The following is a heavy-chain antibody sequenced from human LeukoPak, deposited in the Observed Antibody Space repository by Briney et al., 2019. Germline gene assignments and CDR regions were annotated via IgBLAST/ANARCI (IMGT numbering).Heavy chain of an antibody. D-gene: IGHD2-15*01. V-gene: IGHV3-33*01. Sequence: GGSLRLSCAASGFTFSSYGMHWVRQAPGKGLEWVAVIWYDGSNKYYADSVKGRFTISRDNSKNTLFLQMNRLRAEDTAVYHCARQTGYCSEGTCYFNIWGQGTLVTVSS. CDR3: ARQTGYCSEGTCYFNI. J-gene: IGHJ4*02. CDR2: IWYDGSNK. CDR1: GFTFSSYG.